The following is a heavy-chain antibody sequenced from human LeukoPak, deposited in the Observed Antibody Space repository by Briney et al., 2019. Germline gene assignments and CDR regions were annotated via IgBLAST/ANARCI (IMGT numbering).Heavy chain of an antibody. CDR1: GFTVSSNY. CDR2: IYSGGST. D-gene: IGHD6-19*01. V-gene: IGHV3-53*04. CDR3: ARDGGESSGWNYFDY. Sequence: GGSLRLSCAASGFTVSSNYMSWVRQAPGKGLEWVPVIYSGGSTYYADSVKGRFTISRHNSKNTLYLQMNSLRAEDTAVYYCARDGGESSGWNYFDYWGQGTLVTVSS. J-gene: IGHJ4*02.